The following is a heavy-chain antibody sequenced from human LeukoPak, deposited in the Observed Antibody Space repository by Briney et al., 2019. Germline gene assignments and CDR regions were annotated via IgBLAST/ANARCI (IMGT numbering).Heavy chain of an antibody. CDR3: ARRRSSGWYYYMDV. Sequence: SETLSLTCTVSGGSISSSTYYWAWLRQPPGKGLEWIGSIYYSGNTYYNPSLKSRVTISVDTSKNQFSLKLSSVTATDTAVYYCARRRSSGWYYYMDVWGKGTTVTVSS. CDR1: GGSISSSTYY. CDR2: IYYSGNT. D-gene: IGHD6-19*01. V-gene: IGHV4-39*01. J-gene: IGHJ6*03.